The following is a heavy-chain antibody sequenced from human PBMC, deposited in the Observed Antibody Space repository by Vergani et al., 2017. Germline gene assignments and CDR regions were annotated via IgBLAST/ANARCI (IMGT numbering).Heavy chain of an antibody. CDR2: IIPIFGTA. J-gene: IGHJ4*02. CDR3: ALIREFGGSYTLDY. V-gene: IGHV1-69*13. D-gene: IGHD3-16*01. CDR1: VGTFSSYA. Sequence: QVQLVQSGDEVKKPGSSVKVSCKASVGTFSSYAISWVRQAPGQGLEWMGRIIPIFGTATYAQKFQGRVTITADESTSTAYMELSSLRFEDTAVYYCALIREFGGSYTLDYWGQGTLVTVSS.